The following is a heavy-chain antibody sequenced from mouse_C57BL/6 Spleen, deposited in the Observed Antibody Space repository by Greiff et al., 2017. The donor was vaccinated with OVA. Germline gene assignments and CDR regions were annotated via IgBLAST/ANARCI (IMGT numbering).Heavy chain of an antibody. Sequence: EVQLQESGPGLVKPSQSLSLTCSVTGYSIPSGYYWNWIRQFPGNKLEWMGYISYDGRNNYNPSLKNRISITRDTSKNQLFLKLKSVTTEDTATYYCAREPITTVVATNCDVWGTGTTVTVSS. CDR2: ISYDGRN. J-gene: IGHJ1*03. CDR3: AREPITTVVATNCDV. D-gene: IGHD1-1*01. CDR1: GYSIPSGYY. V-gene: IGHV3-6*01.